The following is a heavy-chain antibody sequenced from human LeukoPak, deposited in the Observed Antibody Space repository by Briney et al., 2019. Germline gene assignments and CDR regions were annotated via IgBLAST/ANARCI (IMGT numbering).Heavy chain of an antibody. CDR1: GFAFSSYS. Sequence: GGSLRLSCGASGFAFSSYSMNWVRQAPGKGLEWVSSISSSSSCIYYADSVKGRFTISRDNAKNSLYLQMNSLRAEDTAVYYCARGQEYRSYYYMDVWGKGTTVTVSS. CDR3: ARGQEYRSYYYMDV. V-gene: IGHV3-21*01. D-gene: IGHD2-2*01. CDR2: ISSSSSCI. J-gene: IGHJ6*03.